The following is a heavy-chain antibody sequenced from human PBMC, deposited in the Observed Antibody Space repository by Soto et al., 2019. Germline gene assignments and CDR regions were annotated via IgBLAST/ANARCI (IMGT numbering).Heavy chain of an antibody. D-gene: IGHD5-12*01. CDR1: GFTFSSYA. Sequence: EVQLLESGGGLVQPGGSLRLSCAASGFTFSSYAMSWVRQAPGKGLEWVSAISGSGGSTYYADSVKGRFTISRDNSTNTLYLQMNSLRADDTAVYYCAKDGGDGYNSENFDYWGQGTLVTVSS. V-gene: IGHV3-23*01. J-gene: IGHJ4*02. CDR2: ISGSGGST. CDR3: AKDGGDGYNSENFDY.